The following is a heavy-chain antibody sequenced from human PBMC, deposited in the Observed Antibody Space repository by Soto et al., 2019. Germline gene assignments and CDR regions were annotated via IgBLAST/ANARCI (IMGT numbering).Heavy chain of an antibody. D-gene: IGHD2-2*01. CDR1: GVPCGSYA. CDR3: AKLVPAAPYYYHGMDV. Sequence: PGGSLRLSCTASGVPCGSYAMSLVRHTPGKGLEWVSAISGSGGSTYYADSVKGRFTISRDNSKNTLYLQMNSLRAEDTAVYYCAKLVPAAPYYYHGMDVWGQGTTVTVSS. V-gene: IGHV3-23*01. J-gene: IGHJ6*02. CDR2: ISGSGGST.